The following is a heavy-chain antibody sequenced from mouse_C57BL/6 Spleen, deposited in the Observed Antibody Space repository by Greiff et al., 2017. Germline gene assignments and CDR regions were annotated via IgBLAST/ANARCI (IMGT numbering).Heavy chain of an antibody. CDR3: ARKGGRGWYFDV. CDR1: GYTFTSYW. J-gene: IGHJ1*03. Sequence: VQLQQPGAELVKPGASVKMSCKASGYTFTSYWITWVKQGPGQGLEWIGDIYPGSGSTNYNEKFKSKATLTVDTSSSTAYMQLSSLTSEDSAVYYCARKGGRGWYFDVWGTGTTVTVSS. D-gene: IGHD3-3*01. V-gene: IGHV1-55*01. CDR2: IYPGSGST.